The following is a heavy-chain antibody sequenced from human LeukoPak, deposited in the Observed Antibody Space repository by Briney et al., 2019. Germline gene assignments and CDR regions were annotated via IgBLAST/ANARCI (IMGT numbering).Heavy chain of an antibody. Sequence: SETLSLTCTVSGGSISSSSYYWGWIRQPPGKGLEWIGSIYYSGSTYYNPSLKSRVTISVDTSKNQFSLKLSSVTAADTAVYYCAVAVPAVLNWFDPWGQGTLVTVSS. CDR2: IYYSGST. CDR1: GGSISSSSYY. J-gene: IGHJ5*02. CDR3: AVAVPAVLNWFDP. D-gene: IGHD6-19*01. V-gene: IGHV4-39*07.